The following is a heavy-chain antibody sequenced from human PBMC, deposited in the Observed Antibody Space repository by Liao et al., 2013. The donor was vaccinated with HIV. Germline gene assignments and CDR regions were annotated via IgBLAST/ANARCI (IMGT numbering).Heavy chain of an antibody. CDR1: GGSISSGSYY. D-gene: IGHD3-3*01. J-gene: IGHJ3*02. V-gene: IGHV4-61*02. Sequence: QVQLQESGPGLVKPSQTLSLTCTVSGGSISSGSYYWSWIRQPAGKGLEWIGRIYTSGSTNYNPSLKSRVTISVDTSKNQFSLKLSSVTAADTAVYYCARVPITIFGVGSQQGIWGQGTMVTVSS. CDR3: ARVPITIFGVGSQQGI. CDR2: IYTSGST.